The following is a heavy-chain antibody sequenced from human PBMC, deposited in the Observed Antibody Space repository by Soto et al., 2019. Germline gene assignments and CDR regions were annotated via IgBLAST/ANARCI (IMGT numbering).Heavy chain of an antibody. CDR3: ARRHVTIFGGGAFDI. Sequence: PSETLSLTCAVYGGYFSGYYWTWIRQPPGKGLEWIGEINHSGSTNYNPSLKSRVTISVDTSKNQFSLKLSSVTAADTAVYYCARRHVTIFGGGAFDIWGQGTMVTVSS. CDR1: GGYFSGYY. V-gene: IGHV4-34*01. D-gene: IGHD3-3*01. CDR2: INHSGST. J-gene: IGHJ3*02.